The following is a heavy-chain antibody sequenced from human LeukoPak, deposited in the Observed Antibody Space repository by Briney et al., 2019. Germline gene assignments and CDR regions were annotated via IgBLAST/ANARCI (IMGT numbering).Heavy chain of an antibody. J-gene: IGHJ5*02. D-gene: IGHD4-11*01. V-gene: IGHV3-30-3*01. CDR2: ISYDGSNK. CDR1: GFTFSSYA. Sequence: PGRSLRLSCAASGFTFSSYAMHWVRQAPGKGLEWVAVISYDGSNKYYADSVKGRFIISRDNAKNTLHLQMNSLRAEDTAVYYCARDLSPPYSNYPNNWFDPWGQGTLVTVSS. CDR3: ARDLSPPYSNYPNNWFDP.